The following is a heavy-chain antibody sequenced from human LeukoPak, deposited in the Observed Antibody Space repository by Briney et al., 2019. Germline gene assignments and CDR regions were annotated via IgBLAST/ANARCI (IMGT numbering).Heavy chain of an antibody. CDR2: MFGRGSR. CDR3: VRVANLYDSSGQFDY. V-gene: IGHV3-66*01. J-gene: IGHJ4*02. CDR1: ELTVSSNH. Sequence: PGGSLRLSCASSELTVSSNHMTWVRQAPGKGLEWVSLMFGRGSRYYTDSVKGRFTISRDSSKNTLYLQMNSLRAEDTAVYYCVRVANLYDSSGQFDYWGQGTLVTVSS. D-gene: IGHD3-22*01.